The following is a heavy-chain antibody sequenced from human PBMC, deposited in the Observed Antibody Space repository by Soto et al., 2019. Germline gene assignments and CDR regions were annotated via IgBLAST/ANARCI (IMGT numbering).Heavy chain of an antibody. CDR2: INPNSGGT. V-gene: IGHV1-2*02. D-gene: IGHD6-6*01. CDR3: AREGSSSSGWNDSPAALDY. CDR1: GYTFTGYY. Sequence: ASVKVSCKASGYTFTGYYMHWVRQAPGQGLEWMGWINPNSGGTNCAQKFQGRVTMTRDTSISTAYMELSRLRSDDTAVYYCAREGSSSSGWNDSPAALDYWGQGTLVTVSS. J-gene: IGHJ4*02.